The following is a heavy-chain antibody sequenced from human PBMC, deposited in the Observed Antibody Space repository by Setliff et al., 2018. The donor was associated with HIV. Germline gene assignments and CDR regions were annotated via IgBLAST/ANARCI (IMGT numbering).Heavy chain of an antibody. CDR2: ISGSGGST. D-gene: IGHD2-15*01. Sequence: GGSLRLSCAVSGFTFSSYAMSWVRQAPGKGLEWVSSISGSGGSTHYADSVKGRFIISRDNSKNTLYLQMNSLRVEDTAVYYCAKDCSGGSCYYYYMDVWDKGTTVTVSS. V-gene: IGHV3-23*01. CDR1: GFTFSSYA. CDR3: AKDCSGGSCYYYYMDV. J-gene: IGHJ6*03.